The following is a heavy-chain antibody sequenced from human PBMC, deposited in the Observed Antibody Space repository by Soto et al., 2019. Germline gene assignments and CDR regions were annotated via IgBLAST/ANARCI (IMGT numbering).Heavy chain of an antibody. CDR2: IYYSGST. CDR1: GGSISSGDYY. Sequence: PSETLSLTCTVSGGSISSGDYYWSWIRQPPGKGLEWIGYIYYSGSTYYNPSLKSRVTISVDTSKNQFSLKLSSVTAADTAVYYCASQFHDYDILTGYLYYFDYWGQGTVVTVSS. D-gene: IGHD3-9*01. V-gene: IGHV4-30-4*01. J-gene: IGHJ4*02. CDR3: ASQFHDYDILTGYLYYFDY.